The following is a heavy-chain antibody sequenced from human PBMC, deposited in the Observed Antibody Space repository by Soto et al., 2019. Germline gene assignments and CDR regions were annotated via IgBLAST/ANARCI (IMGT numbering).Heavy chain of an antibody. J-gene: IGHJ4*02. V-gene: IGHV3-23*01. CDR1: GFTFSSYA. CDR2: ISGSGGST. Sequence: GGSLRLSCAASGFTFSSYAMSRVRQAPGKGLEWVSAISGSGGSTYYADSVKGRFTISRDNSKNTLYLQMNSLRAEDTAVYYCANPYYYGSGSYYDIRFDYWGQGTLVTVSS. D-gene: IGHD3-10*01. CDR3: ANPYYYGSGSYYDIRFDY.